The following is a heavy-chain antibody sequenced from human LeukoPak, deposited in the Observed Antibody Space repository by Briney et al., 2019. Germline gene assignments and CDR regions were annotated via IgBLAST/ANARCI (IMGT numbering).Heavy chain of an antibody. CDR2: ISRRASNI. Sequence: GGSLRLSCVASGFSFSSYNMNWVRQAPGKGLEWVSSISRRASNIYYADSVKGRFTISRDNAKNSFYLQMNSLRAEDTAVFYCARDPEGFGATYFDYWGQGTLVTVSS. V-gene: IGHV3-21*01. D-gene: IGHD3-16*01. CDR3: ARDPEGFGATYFDY. J-gene: IGHJ4*02. CDR1: GFSFSSYN.